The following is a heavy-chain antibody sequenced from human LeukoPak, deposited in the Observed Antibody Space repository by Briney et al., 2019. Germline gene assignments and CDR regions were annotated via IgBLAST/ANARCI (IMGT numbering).Heavy chain of an antibody. Sequence: GGSLRLSCAASGFTFSSSWMSWVRQAPGKGLEWVANIKQEGSEKYYVDSVKGRFTISRDNAKNSLYLQMNSLRAEGTAVYYCARGRGDPGGTIFAVVIHYYYYGMDVWGQGTTVTVSS. CDR1: GFTFSSSW. CDR3: ARGRGDPGGTIFAVVIHYYYYGMDV. J-gene: IGHJ6*02. D-gene: IGHD3-3*01. V-gene: IGHV3-7*01. CDR2: IKQEGSEK.